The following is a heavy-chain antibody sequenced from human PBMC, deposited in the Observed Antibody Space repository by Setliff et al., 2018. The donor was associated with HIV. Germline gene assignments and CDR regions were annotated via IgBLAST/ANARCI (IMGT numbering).Heavy chain of an antibody. V-gene: IGHV4-4*08. CDR3: TSQIDAFEV. CDR1: GDSINKSY. CDR2: IYTSGST. Sequence: PSETLSLTCAVSGDSINKSYWSWIRQPPGKGLEWLRNIYTSGSTNYNPSLKRRVTISVDTPKNQFSLELTPVTAADTAVYYCTSQIDAFEVWGQGTPVTVSS. J-gene: IGHJ3*01.